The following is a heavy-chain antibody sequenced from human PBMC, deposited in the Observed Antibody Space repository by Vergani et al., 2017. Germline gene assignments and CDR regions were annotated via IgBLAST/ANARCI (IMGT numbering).Heavy chain of an antibody. CDR3: ARTSSIAARRASRAVYYFDY. J-gene: IGHJ4*02. CDR1: GGSFSGYY. V-gene: IGHV4-34*01. CDR2: INHSGST. Sequence: QVQLQESGAGLLKPSETLSLTCAVYGGSFSGYYWSWIRQPPGKGLEWIGEINHSGSTNYNPSLKSRVTISVDTSKNQFSLKLSSVTAADTAVYYCARTSSIAARRASRAVYYFDYWGQGTLVTVSS. D-gene: IGHD6-6*01.